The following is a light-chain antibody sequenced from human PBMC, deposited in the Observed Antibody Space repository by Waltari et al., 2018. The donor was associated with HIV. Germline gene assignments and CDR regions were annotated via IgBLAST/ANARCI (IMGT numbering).Light chain of an antibody. CDR2: GAS. CDR1: QSGSGN. V-gene: IGKV3-15*01. CDR3: HQYNDWWT. Sequence: EIVMTQSPATLSASPGERATLSCRASQSGSGNVTWYQQKPGQATRLLIYGASTRATGIPDRFSGSGSETEFTLTISSLQSEDFAVYHCHQYNDWWTFGQGTKVEV. J-gene: IGKJ1*01.